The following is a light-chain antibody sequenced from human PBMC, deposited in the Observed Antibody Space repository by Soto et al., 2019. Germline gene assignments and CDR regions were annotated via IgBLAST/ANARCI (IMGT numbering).Light chain of an antibody. CDR3: QQYNGYRLA. J-gene: IGKJ4*01. Sequence: DIQMTQSPSSLSASVGDRVTFTCGASQSISNWLAWYQQKPGKAPKLLIYKASTLESGVPSRFRGSGSGTEFTLTISSLQADDFAIYYCQQYNGYRLAFGGGTKVDIK. CDR2: KAS. CDR1: QSISNW. V-gene: IGKV1-5*03.